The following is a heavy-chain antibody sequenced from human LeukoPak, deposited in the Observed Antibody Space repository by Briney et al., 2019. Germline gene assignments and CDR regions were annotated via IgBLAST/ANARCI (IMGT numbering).Heavy chain of an antibody. CDR3: ATNNWNYGFDY. CDR1: GFTFSSYW. Sequence: QPGGSLRLSCAASGFTFSSYWMSWVRQAPGKGLQWVANIKQDGSEKYYVDSVKGRFTISRDNAKNSLYLQMNSLRAEDTAVYYCATNNWNYGFDYWGQGTLVTVSS. D-gene: IGHD1-7*01. J-gene: IGHJ4*02. V-gene: IGHV3-7*01. CDR2: IKQDGSEK.